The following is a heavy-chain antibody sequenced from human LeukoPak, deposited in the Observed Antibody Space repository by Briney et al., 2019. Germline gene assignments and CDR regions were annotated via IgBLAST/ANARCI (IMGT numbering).Heavy chain of an antibody. CDR3: ARHRSPTYYYDSSGYRPYYFDY. D-gene: IGHD3-22*01. CDR2: IYYSGST. V-gene: IGHV4-59*08. CDR1: GGSISRYC. Sequence: SETLSLTCTVSGGSISRYCWSWIRQPPGKGLEWIGYIYYSGSTNYNPSLKSRVTISVDTSKNQFSLKLSSVTAADTAVYYCARHRSPTYYYDSSGYRPYYFDYWGQGTLVTVSS. J-gene: IGHJ4*02.